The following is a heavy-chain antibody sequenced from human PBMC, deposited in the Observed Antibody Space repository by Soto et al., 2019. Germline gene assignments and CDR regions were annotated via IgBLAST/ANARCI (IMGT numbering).Heavy chain of an antibody. CDR2: IYYSGST. V-gene: IGHV4-59*01. CDR1: GGSISSYY. J-gene: IGHJ4*02. Sequence: SETLSLTCTVSGGSISSYYWSWIRQPPGKGLEWIGYIYYSGSTNYNPSLKSRVTISVDTSKNQFSLKLSSVTAADTAVYYCARAAVRSARWYFDYWGQGTLVTVSS. CDR3: ARAAVRSARWYFDY. D-gene: IGHD3-10*01.